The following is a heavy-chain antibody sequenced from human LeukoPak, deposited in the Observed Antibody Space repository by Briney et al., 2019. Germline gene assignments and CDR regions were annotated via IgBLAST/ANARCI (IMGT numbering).Heavy chain of an antibody. CDR3: ARGSSSWALAPFSY. Sequence: PSETLSLTCTVPGGSISSYYWSWIRQPAGKGLEWIGRIYTSGSTNYNPSLKSRVTMSVDTSKNQFSLKLSSVTAADTAVYYCARGSSSWALAPFSYWGQGTLVTVSS. J-gene: IGHJ4*02. V-gene: IGHV4-4*07. D-gene: IGHD6-13*01. CDR2: IYTSGST. CDR1: GGSISSYY.